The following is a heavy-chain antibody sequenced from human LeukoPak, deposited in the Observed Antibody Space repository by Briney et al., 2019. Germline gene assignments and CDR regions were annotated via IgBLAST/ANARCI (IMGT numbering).Heavy chain of an antibody. CDR2: ISSSGSTI. Sequence: GGSLRLSCAASGFTLSDYYMSWIRQAPGKGLEWVSYISSSGSTIYYADSVKGRFTISRDNAKNSLYLQMNSLRAEDTAVYYCARVRYYDILTGYYMGGAFDIWGQGTMVTVSS. CDR1: GFTLSDYY. D-gene: IGHD3-9*01. CDR3: ARVRYYDILTGYYMGGAFDI. J-gene: IGHJ3*02. V-gene: IGHV3-11*04.